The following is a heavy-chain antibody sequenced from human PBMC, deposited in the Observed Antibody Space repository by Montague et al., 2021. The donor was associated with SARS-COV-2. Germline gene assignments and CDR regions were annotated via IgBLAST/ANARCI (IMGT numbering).Heavy chain of an antibody. J-gene: IGHJ4*02. CDR2: IYYRGST. Sequence: SETLSLTCTVSGGSINNSYWSWIRQPPGKGLEWIGYIYYRGSTYYNASLRSRVTISVDTSKNQFSLKLTSVTAADTAVYYCARHGGHSYAHFAYWGQGTLVIVSS. D-gene: IGHD5-18*01. CDR1: GGSINNSY. CDR3: ARHGGHSYAHFAY. V-gene: IGHV4-59*08.